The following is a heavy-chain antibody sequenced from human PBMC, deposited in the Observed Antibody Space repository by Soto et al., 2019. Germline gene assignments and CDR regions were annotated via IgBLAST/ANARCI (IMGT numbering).Heavy chain of an antibody. CDR2: IYYSGST. V-gene: IGHV4-31*03. CDR3: ARATSFSGHHGY. CDR1: GGSFSSGGYY. Sequence: QLQLQGSGPGLVKPSQTLSLACPVSGGSFSSGGYYWSWIRQLPGKGLEWIGYIYYSGSTYYNPSLRSRFTISLDTSKNQFSLKLSSVTAADTAVYYCARATSFSGHHGYWGQGTLVTVSS. J-gene: IGHJ4*02. D-gene: IGHD2-8*02.